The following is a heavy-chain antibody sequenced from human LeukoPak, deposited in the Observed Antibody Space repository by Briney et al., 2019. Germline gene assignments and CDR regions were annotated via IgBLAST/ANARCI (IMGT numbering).Heavy chain of an antibody. CDR2: INPNSGGT. Sequence: GASVKVSCKASGYSFSSSGITWVRQAPGQGLEWMGWINPNSGGTNYAQKFQGRVTMTRDTSISTAYMELSRLRSDDTAVYYCARQKYCSGGSCFDPWGQGTLVTVSP. CDR1: GYSFSSSG. J-gene: IGHJ5*02. D-gene: IGHD2-15*01. CDR3: ARQKYCSGGSCFDP. V-gene: IGHV1-2*02.